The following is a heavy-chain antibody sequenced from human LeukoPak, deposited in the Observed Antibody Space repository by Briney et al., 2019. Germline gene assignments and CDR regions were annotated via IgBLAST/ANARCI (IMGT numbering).Heavy chain of an antibody. Sequence: PVKVSCKASGGTFSSYAISWVRQAPGQGLEWMGRIIPIFGTANYAQKFQGRVTITTDESTSTAYMELSSLRSEDTAVYYCARGVRRDGYIDYWGQGTLVTVSS. J-gene: IGHJ4*02. D-gene: IGHD5-24*01. V-gene: IGHV1-69*05. CDR1: GGTFSSYA. CDR3: ARGVRRDGYIDY. CDR2: IIPIFGTA.